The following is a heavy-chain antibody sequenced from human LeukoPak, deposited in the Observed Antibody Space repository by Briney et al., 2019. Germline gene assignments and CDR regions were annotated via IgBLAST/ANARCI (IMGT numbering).Heavy chain of an antibody. D-gene: IGHD2-15*01. V-gene: IGHV1-2*02. J-gene: IGHJ6*02. CDR1: GYTFTGYY. CDR2: INPNSGGT. CDR3: AREVGYCSGGSCYAWRHYYYGMDV. Sequence: ASVKVSCKASGYTFTGYYMHWVRQAPGQGLEWMGWINPNSGGTNYAQKFQGRVTMTRDTSISTAYMELSRLRSDDTAVYYCAREVGYCSGGSCYAWRHYYYGMDVWGQGTTVTVS.